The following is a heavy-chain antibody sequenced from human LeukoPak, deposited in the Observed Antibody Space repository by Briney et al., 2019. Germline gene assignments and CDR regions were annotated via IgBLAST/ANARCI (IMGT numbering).Heavy chain of an antibody. J-gene: IGHJ4*02. CDR3: ARVSDDSGWNFDY. Sequence: ASVKVSCKASGYTFASFLIHWVRQAPGQRLEWMGWINAGSGNRKYSQRFQDRVTITRETSATTAYMELNRLTSEDTAVYYCARVSDDSGWNFDYWGQGTLVTASS. V-gene: IGHV1-3*01. CDR1: GYTFASFL. CDR2: INAGSGNR. D-gene: IGHD6-19*01.